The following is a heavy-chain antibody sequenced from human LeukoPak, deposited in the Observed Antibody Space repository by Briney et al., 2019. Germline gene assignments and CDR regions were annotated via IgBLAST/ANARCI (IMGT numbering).Heavy chain of an antibody. J-gene: IGHJ4*02. Sequence: SVKVSCKASGGTFSSYAISWVRQAPGQGLEWMGGIIPIFGTANYAQKFQGRVTITTDESTSTAYMELSSLRSEDTAVYYCARAANVGIAEAGGPKYYFDYWGQGTLVTVSS. CDR3: ARAANVGIAEAGGPKYYFDY. CDR2: IIPIFGTA. D-gene: IGHD6-19*01. CDR1: GGTFSSYA. V-gene: IGHV1-69*05.